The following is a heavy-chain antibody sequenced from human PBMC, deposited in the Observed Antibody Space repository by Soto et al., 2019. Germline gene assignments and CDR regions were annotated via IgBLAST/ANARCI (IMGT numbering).Heavy chain of an antibody. J-gene: IGHJ6*02. V-gene: IGHV4-61*01. CDR2: IYYSGST. CDR1: GGSVSSGSYY. D-gene: IGHD2-15*01. CDR3: ASLGGCGGSCYSEDYYYGMDV. Sequence: SETLSLTCTVSGGSVSSGSYYWSWIRQPPGKGLEWIGYIYYSGSTNYNPSLKSRVTISVDTSKNQFSLKLSSVTAADTAVYYCASLGGCGGSCYSEDYYYGMDVWGQGTTVTVSS.